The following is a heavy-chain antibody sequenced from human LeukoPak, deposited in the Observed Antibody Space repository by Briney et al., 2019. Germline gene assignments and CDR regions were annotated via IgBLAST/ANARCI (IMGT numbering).Heavy chain of an antibody. CDR2: IRRKAYVGTA. V-gene: IGHV3-49*03. CDR3: TRAGCSGTNCFRLCYYGMDV. CDR1: GFNFGDYG. J-gene: IGHJ6*02. D-gene: IGHD2-2*01. Sequence: GGSLRLSCTASGFNFGDYGMSWFRQAPGKGLEWAGLIRRKAYVGTAEYAASVKGRFTISRDDSKSIAYLQMNSLRTEDTAVYYCTRAGCSGTNCFRLCYYGMDVWGQGITVTVSS.